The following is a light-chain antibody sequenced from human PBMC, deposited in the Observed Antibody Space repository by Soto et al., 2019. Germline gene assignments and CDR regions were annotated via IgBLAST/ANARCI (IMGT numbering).Light chain of an antibody. CDR1: SSNIGAGYD. CDR2: GNS. Sequence: QSVLTQPPSVSGAPGQRVTISCTGSSSNIGAGYDVHWYQQLPGTAPKLLIYGNSNRPSGVPDRFSGSKSGTSASLAITGLQAEDEADYYCQSYGSSLSASFGGGTKLTVL. V-gene: IGLV1-40*01. CDR3: QSYGSSLSAS. J-gene: IGLJ2*01.